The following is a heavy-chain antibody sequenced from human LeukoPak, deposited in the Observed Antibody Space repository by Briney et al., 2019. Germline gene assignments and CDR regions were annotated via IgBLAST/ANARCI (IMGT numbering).Heavy chain of an antibody. Sequence: PGGSLRLSCAGSGFTVSSNYMSRDRQAPGKGLEWVSVIYSGGSTYYADSVKGRFIISRDYSKNTLYLQMSSLGAEDTAVYDCARDPDSSGWLKIWGQGTMVTVSS. CDR3: ARDPDSSGWLKI. V-gene: IGHV3-66*01. J-gene: IGHJ3*02. D-gene: IGHD6-19*01. CDR2: IYSGGST. CDR1: GFTVSSNY.